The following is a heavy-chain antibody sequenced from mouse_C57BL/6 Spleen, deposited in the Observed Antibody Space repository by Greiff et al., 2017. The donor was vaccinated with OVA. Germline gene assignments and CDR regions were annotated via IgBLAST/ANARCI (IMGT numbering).Heavy chain of an antibody. J-gene: IGHJ3*01. D-gene: IGHD2-4*01. CDR3: ANDYDRGFAY. Sequence: QVQLQQSGPELVKPGASVKISCKASGYAFSSSWMNWVKQRPGKGLEWIGRIYPGDGDTNYNGKFKGKATLTADKSSSTAYMQLSSLTSEDSAVYYCANDYDRGFAYWGQGTLVTVSA. CDR1: GYAFSSSW. V-gene: IGHV1-82*01. CDR2: IYPGDGDT.